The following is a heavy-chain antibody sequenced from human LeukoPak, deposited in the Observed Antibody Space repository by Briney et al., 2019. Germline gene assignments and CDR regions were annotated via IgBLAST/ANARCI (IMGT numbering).Heavy chain of an antibody. CDR1: GYSISSGYY. CDR3: ARDRSTGTDVGDY. V-gene: IGHV4-38-2*02. CDR2: VSHSGST. Sequence: MPSETLSLTCTVSGYSISSGYYWGWIRQPPGKGLEWIGSVSHSGSTYYNPSLESRITISVDTSKNQFSLKLSSVTAADTAVYYCARDRSTGTDVGDYWGQGTLVTVSS. D-gene: IGHD1-1*01. J-gene: IGHJ4*02.